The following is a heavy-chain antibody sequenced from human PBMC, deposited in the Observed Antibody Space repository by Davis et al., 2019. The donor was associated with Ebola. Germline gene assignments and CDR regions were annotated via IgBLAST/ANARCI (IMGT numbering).Heavy chain of an antibody. CDR2: VGLSADT. Sequence: GGSLRPSCAASGFVSSSYVMSWVRRAPGKGLEWVSTVGLSADTYYADSVKGRFTISRDNSKNTLHLQMNGLRVEDTAIYYCAKDTSNIWFDIWGQGTNVTVSS. V-gene: IGHV3-23*01. CDR3: AKDTSNIWFDI. D-gene: IGHD1-26*01. J-gene: IGHJ3*02. CDR1: GFVSSSYV.